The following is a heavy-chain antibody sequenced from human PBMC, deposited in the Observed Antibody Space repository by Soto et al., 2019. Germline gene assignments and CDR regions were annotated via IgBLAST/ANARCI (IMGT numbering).Heavy chain of an antibody. Sequence: QVHLQQGGAGLLKPSETLFLTCDMTGGSLSGHYWSWIRQAPGKGLEWIGEINRSGGTNYDPSLKSRVTISVDASKNQFSLKLNSVTAADTAVYYCARVPIIGATFFDYWGQGSLVIVSS. V-gene: IGHV4-34*01. CDR1: GGSLSGHY. CDR2: INRSGGT. CDR3: ARVPIIGATFFDY. J-gene: IGHJ4*02. D-gene: IGHD1-26*01.